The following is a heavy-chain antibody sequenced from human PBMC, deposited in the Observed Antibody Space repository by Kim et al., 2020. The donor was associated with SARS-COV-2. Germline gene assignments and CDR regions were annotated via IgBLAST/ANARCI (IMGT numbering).Heavy chain of an antibody. CDR2: INPNSGGT. CDR1: GYTFTGYY. V-gene: IGHV1-2*02. CDR3: ARTTIAAADAGRRYYGMDV. D-gene: IGHD6-13*01. Sequence: ASVKVSCKASGYTFTGYYMHWVRQAPGQGLEWMGWINPNSGGTNYAQKFQGRVTMTRDTSISTAYMELSRLRSDDTAVYYCARTTIAAADAGRRYYGMDVWGQGTTVTVSS. J-gene: IGHJ6*02.